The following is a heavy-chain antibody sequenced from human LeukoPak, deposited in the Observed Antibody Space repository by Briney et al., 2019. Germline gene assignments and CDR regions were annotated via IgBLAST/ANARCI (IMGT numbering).Heavy chain of an antibody. Sequence: GGSLRLSCAASGFSFTNAGMHWVRQAPGKGLEWVAVIKYDGSEIHYAAYVRGRLTISRDISKKTLPLQMNSLRVADTALYLCVKEQSSGWYRVADYWGQGTLVTVSS. V-gene: IGHV3-30*18. CDR3: VKEQSSGWYRVADY. CDR1: GFSFTNAG. CDR2: IKYDGSEI. D-gene: IGHD6-19*01. J-gene: IGHJ4*02.